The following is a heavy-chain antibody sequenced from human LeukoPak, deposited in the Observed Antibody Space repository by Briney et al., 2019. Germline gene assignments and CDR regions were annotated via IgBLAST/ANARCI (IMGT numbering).Heavy chain of an antibody. D-gene: IGHD4-11*01. J-gene: IGHJ4*02. CDR2: ISAYDNNT. V-gene: IGHV1-18*01. CDR1: GYNFNSYG. CDR3: ARARLPNAYFDY. Sequence: ASVKVSCKASGYNFNSYGLSWVRQAPGQGLEWMGWISAYDNNTNYEQKFQDRLTVTTDTSTSTLYMELRSLRSDDTAVCYCARARLPNAYFDYWGQGTLVTVSS.